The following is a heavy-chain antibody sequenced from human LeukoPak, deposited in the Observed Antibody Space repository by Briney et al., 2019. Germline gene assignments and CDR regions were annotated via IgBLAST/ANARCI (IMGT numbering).Heavy chain of an antibody. V-gene: IGHV4-59*01. CDR2: IYYSGST. J-gene: IGHJ5*02. Sequence: SETLSLTCTVSGGSISSYYWSWIRQPPGKGLEWIGYIYYSGSTNYNPSLKGRVTISVDTSKNQFSLKLSSVTAADTAVYYCARGVRSWWFDPWGQGTLVTVSS. CDR3: ARGVRSWWFDP. CDR1: GGSISSYY.